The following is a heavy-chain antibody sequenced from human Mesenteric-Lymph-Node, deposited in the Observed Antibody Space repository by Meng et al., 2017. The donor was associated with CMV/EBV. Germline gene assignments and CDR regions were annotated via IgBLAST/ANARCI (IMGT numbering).Heavy chain of an antibody. V-gene: IGHV4-61*01. CDR3: AGLLVGNGGRGH. J-gene: IGHJ4*02. Sequence: LSLTCTVSGDSVTTGSYYWTWIRQPPGKGLEWIGYIYKNTKTTYSASLGGRVTISVDTSNQFSLKLTSVTAADTAVYYCAGLLVGNGGRGHWGQGTLVTVSS. CDR2: IYKNTKT. D-gene: IGHD2-8*01. CDR1: GDSVTTGSYY.